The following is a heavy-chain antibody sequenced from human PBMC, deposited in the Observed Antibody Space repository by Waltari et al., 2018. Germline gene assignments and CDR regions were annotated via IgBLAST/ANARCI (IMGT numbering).Heavy chain of an antibody. J-gene: IGHJ3*02. CDR3: TRVFYCGGDCYRANAFDI. CDR2: IRSKAYGGTT. Sequence: EVQLVESGGGLVQPGRSLRLSCTASGFTFGDYAMSWLRQAPGKGLEGVGFIRSKAYGGTTEYAASVKGRFTISRDDSKSIAYLQMNSLKTEDTAVYYCTRVFYCGGDCYRANAFDIWGQGTMVTVSS. CDR1: GFTFGDYA. V-gene: IGHV3-49*03. D-gene: IGHD2-21*01.